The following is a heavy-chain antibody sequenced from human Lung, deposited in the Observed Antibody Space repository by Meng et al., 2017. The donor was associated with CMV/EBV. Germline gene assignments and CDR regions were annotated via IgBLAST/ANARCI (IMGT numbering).Heavy chain of an antibody. CDR3: ARVGIVVVPAAIGRYYYYGMDV. D-gene: IGHD2-2*02. CDR1: GYTFTSYY. CDR2: INPSGGST. J-gene: IGHJ6*02. Sequence: ASVKVSCKASGYTFTSYYMHWVRQAPGQGLKWMGIINPSGGSTSYAQKFQGRVTMTRDTSTSTVYMELSSLRSEDTAVYHCARVGIVVVPAAIGRYYYYGMDVWGQGTTVTVSS. V-gene: IGHV1-46*01.